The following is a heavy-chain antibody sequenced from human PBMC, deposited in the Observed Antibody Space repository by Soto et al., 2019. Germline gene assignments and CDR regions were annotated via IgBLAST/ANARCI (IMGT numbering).Heavy chain of an antibody. CDR3: ARGDALIYHFDY. V-gene: IGHV4-30-2*06. CDR1: GDSVDFGGYS. Sequence: PSETLSLTCAVSGDSVDFGGYSWNWIRQSPDKGLEWLGYIYYRGSVHYSPSVQNRVTMSIDTSRAQFSLNLTSATAADSAVYFCARGDALIYHFDYWGPGILVSVSS. D-gene: IGHD2-21*02. CDR2: IYYRGSV. J-gene: IGHJ4*02.